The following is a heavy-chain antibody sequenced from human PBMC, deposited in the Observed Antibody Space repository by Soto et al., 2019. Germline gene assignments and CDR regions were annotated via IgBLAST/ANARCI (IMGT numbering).Heavy chain of an antibody. V-gene: IGHV3-23*01. J-gene: IGHJ4*02. CDR2: ISGSGGST. Sequence: QPGGSLRLSCAASGFTFSSYAMSWVRQAPGKGLEWVSAISGSGGSTYYADSVKGRFTISRDNSKNTLYLQMNSLRAEDTAVYYCAKPLRSRGSSGYLFWGQGTLVTVSS. CDR1: GFTFSSYA. CDR3: AKPLRSRGSSGYLF. D-gene: IGHD3-22*01.